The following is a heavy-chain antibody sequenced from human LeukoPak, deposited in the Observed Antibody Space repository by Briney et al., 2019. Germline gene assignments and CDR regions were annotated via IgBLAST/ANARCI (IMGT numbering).Heavy chain of an antibody. D-gene: IGHD1-26*01. Sequence: SETLSLTCTVSGGSIRNYYWSWIRQPPGKGLEWIGYIYYSGSTNYNPSLKSRVTISVDTSKNQFSLKLSSVTAADTAVYYCARETLWEPLPGYFDYWGQGTLVTVSS. J-gene: IGHJ4*02. CDR1: GGSIRNYY. CDR3: ARETLWEPLPGYFDY. V-gene: IGHV4-59*01. CDR2: IYYSGST.